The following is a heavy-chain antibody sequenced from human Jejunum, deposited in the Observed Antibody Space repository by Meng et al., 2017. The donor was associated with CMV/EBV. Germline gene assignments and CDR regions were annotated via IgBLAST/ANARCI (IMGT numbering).Heavy chain of an antibody. Sequence: GLTFSDYAMGWVRQAPGKGLEWVSSISSTGTYIYYADSVRGRFTISRDNARNSLYLQMNSLRAEDTAVYYCARDRYNGNPGSFDSWGQGTLVTVSS. V-gene: IGHV3-21*01. D-gene: IGHD2-8*01. CDR3: ARDRYNGNPGSFDS. J-gene: IGHJ4*02. CDR2: ISSTGTYI. CDR1: GLTFSDYA.